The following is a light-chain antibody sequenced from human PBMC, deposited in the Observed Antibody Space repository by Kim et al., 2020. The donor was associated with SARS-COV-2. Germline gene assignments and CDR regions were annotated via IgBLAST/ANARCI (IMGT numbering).Light chain of an antibody. CDR1: SSNNGSNT. J-gene: IGLJ3*02. CDR2: SNN. Sequence: GERVTIACSGSSSNNGSNTVNWYQQLPGTAPKLLIYSNNQRPSGVPARFSGSKSGTSASLAISGLQSEDEADYYCAAWDDSLNGPVFGGGTQLTVL. CDR3: AAWDDSLNGPV. V-gene: IGLV1-44*01.